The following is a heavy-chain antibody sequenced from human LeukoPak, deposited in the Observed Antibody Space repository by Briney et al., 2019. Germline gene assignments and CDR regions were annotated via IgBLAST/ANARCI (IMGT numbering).Heavy chain of an antibody. Sequence: GGSLRLSCVASGFISSDYYMSWTRQAPGKGLEWLSYISGSGLTIYYADSVKGRFTISRDNAKNSLYLQMNNLRAEDTAVYYCARARFYADNWGEGTLVTVSS. CDR1: GFISSDYY. CDR3: ARARFYADN. V-gene: IGHV3-11*04. J-gene: IGHJ4*02. CDR2: ISGSGLTI. D-gene: IGHD3-3*01.